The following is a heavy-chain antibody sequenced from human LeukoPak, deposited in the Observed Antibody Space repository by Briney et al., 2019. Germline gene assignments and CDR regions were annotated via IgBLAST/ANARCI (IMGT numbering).Heavy chain of an antibody. Sequence: GGSLRLSCAASGFSFITYNMNWARQAPGKGLEWVSAISGSGGITSYADSVKGRFTISRDNSKNTLYLQMNSLRAEDTAVYYCAKGDTTWELPHDYWGQGTLVTVSS. V-gene: IGHV3-23*01. D-gene: IGHD1-26*01. J-gene: IGHJ4*02. CDR3: AKGDTTWELPHDY. CDR1: GFSFITYN. CDR2: ISGSGGIT.